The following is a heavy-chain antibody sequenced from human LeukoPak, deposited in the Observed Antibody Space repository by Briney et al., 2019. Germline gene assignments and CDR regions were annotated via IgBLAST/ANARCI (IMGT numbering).Heavy chain of an antibody. J-gene: IGHJ4*02. CDR2: ISDDGSRS. V-gene: IGHV3-30*18. Sequence: PGGSLRLSCEASGFVLSMYGMHWVRQAPGKGLEWVAVISDDGSRSYFANSVKGRFTMSKDNSKNTVYLQMNSLRPDDTAVYFCAKDRAGAADYWGQGTRVIVSS. D-gene: IGHD6-19*01. CDR3: AKDRAGAADY. CDR1: GFVLSMYG.